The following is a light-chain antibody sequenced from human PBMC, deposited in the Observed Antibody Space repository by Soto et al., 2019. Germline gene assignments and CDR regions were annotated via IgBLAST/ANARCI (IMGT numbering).Light chain of an antibody. Sequence: DIQLTQSPSFLSASVGDRVTITCRASQGISSFLAWYQQKPGKAPELLIYDASTLQSGVPSRFSGSGSGTEFTLTISSLQPEGFATYYCQQLDSYPITFGQGTRLEIK. CDR1: QGISSF. V-gene: IGKV1-9*01. CDR2: DAS. CDR3: QQLDSYPIT. J-gene: IGKJ5*01.